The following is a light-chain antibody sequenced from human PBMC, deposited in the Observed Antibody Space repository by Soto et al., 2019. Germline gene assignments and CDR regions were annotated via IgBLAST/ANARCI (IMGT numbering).Light chain of an antibody. CDR2: QDN. CDR3: QAWDTSAYSV. CDR1: RLGNKY. V-gene: IGLV3-1*01. Sequence: SYELTQPPSVSVSPGQTASITCSGDRLGNKYVCWYQQKPGQSPVLVIYQDNKRPSGIPERFSGSNSGNTATLTISGTQAMDEAAYYCQAWDTSAYSVFGIGTKVTVL. J-gene: IGLJ1*01.